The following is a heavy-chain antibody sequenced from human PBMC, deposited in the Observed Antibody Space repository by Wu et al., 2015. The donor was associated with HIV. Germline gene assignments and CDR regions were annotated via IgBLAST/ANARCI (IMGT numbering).Heavy chain of an antibody. CDR3: ATATGYGGNSYWYFDL. CDR1: GYSFVRYS. Sequence: QVQLVQSGGEVKKPGASVKVSCKASGYSFVRYSLNWVRQAPGQGLEWMGWIGVSNGNTIYAQKFQGRVTMTEDTSTDTAYMELSSLRSEDTAVYYCATATGYGGNSYWYFDLWGRGTLVTVSS. J-gene: IGHJ2*01. D-gene: IGHD4-23*01. V-gene: IGHV1-18*01. CDR2: IGVSNGNT.